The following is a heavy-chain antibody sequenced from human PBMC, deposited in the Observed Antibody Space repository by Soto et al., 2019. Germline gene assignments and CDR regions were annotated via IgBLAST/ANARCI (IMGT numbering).Heavy chain of an antibody. D-gene: IGHD3-9*01. Sequence: GGSLRLSCAASGFSFSSYAVSWVRQAPGKGLEWVSAISGSGGSTYYADSVKGRFTISRDNSKNTLYLQMNSLRAEDTAVYYCAKVRDILTGHDAFDIWGQGTMVTVSS. V-gene: IGHV3-23*01. CDR1: GFSFSSYA. CDR2: ISGSGGST. J-gene: IGHJ3*02. CDR3: AKVRDILTGHDAFDI.